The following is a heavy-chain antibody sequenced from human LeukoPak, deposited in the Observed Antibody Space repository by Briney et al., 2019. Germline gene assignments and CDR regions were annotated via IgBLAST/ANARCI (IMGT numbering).Heavy chain of an antibody. Sequence: SETLSLTCAVYGGSFSGYYWSWIRQPPGKGLEWIGEINHSGSTYYNPSLKSRVTISVDTSKNQFSLKLSSVTAADTAVYYCASMYSSGWYGPRFADYWGQGTLVTVSS. CDR1: GGSFSGYY. CDR2: INHSGST. V-gene: IGHV4-34*01. CDR3: ASMYSSGWYGPRFADY. D-gene: IGHD6-19*01. J-gene: IGHJ4*02.